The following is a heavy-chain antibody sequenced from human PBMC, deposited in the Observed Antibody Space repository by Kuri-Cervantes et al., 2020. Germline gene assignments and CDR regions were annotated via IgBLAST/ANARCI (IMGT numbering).Heavy chain of an antibody. V-gene: IGHV3-23*01. CDR3: ARERQGYGDYWGNWFDP. Sequence: GESLKSSCAASGFTFSSYAMSWVRQAPGKGLEWVSAISGSGGSTYYADSVKGRFTISRDNSKNTLYLQMNSLRAEDTAVYYCARERQGYGDYWGNWFDPWGQGTLVTVSS. CDR2: ISGSGGST. CDR1: GFTFSSYA. D-gene: IGHD4-17*01. J-gene: IGHJ5*02.